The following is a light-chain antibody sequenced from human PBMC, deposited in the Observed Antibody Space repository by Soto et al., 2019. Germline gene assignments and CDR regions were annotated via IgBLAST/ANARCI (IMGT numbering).Light chain of an antibody. CDR1: QSVTSTY. V-gene: IGKV3D-20*01. J-gene: IGKJ1*01. Sequence: EIVLTQSPATLSLTPGERATLSCRASQSVTSTYLAWYQQKPGLAPRLLIYDISTRATGIPDRFSGSGSGTDFTLTISRLEPEDFAVYYCQQYGTSPRTFGQRTKVDI. CDR3: QQYGTSPRT. CDR2: DIS.